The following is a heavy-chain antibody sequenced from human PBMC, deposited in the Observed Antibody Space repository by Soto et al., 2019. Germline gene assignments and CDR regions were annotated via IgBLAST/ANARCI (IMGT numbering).Heavy chain of an antibody. J-gene: IGHJ4*02. D-gene: IGHD3-22*01. CDR1: GDSISSYY. CDR2: IPYTGRN. V-gene: IGHV4-59*01. CDR3: ARSPRLYETIGYYSSYSDY. Sequence: QVQLQESGPRLVKPSETLSLTCTVSGDSISSYYWSWFRQPPGKGLEWIGYIPYTGRNNYNPSLKSRVTISVDTSKNHFALELRSVTAADTAVYFCARSPRLYETIGYYSSYSDYWGQGTLVTVSS.